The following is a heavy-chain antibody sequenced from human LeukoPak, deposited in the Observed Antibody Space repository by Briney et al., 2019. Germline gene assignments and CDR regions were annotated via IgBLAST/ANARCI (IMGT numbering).Heavy chain of an antibody. CDR3: AREHKDYDGDGYCYDN. CDR2: LYVGRNT. CDR1: GGPISNYY. V-gene: IGHV4-4*07. J-gene: IGHJ4*02. Sequence: SETLSLTCTVSGGPISNYYWAWIRQPAGQGLEWIGRLYVGRNTDHNPSLKSRVTMSVDSSKNQFSLRLRSVTAADTAVYYCAREHKDYDGDGYCYDNWGQGTLVTVSS. D-gene: IGHD3-22*01.